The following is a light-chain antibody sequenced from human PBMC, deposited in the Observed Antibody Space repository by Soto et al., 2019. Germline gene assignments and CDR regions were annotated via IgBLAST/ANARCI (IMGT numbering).Light chain of an antibody. Sequence: IQMTQSTSTLSASVGDRVTITCRASQSISSWLAWYQQKPGKAPKLLIYDASNLGSGVPSRFSGSGSGTDFTLTISGLQPDDFTTYYCQQYTSYSRAFGQGTKVDI. J-gene: IGKJ1*01. CDR2: DAS. CDR3: QQYTSYSRA. CDR1: QSISSW. V-gene: IGKV1-5*01.